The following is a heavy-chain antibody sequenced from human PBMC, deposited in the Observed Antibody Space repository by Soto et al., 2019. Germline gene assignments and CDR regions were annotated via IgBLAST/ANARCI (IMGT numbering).Heavy chain of an antibody. CDR3: AKTLYYYDTGGYQ. J-gene: IGHJ4*02. Sequence: SETLSLTCSVSGGSISSGDYYWSWIRQPPGKGLEWIGYIYYSGSTYYNPSLKSRVTISVDTSKNQFSLKLSSVTAADTAVYYCAKTLYYYDTGGYQWGQGTLVTVSS. V-gene: IGHV4-30-4*01. CDR2: IYYSGST. D-gene: IGHD3-22*01. CDR1: GGSISSGDYY.